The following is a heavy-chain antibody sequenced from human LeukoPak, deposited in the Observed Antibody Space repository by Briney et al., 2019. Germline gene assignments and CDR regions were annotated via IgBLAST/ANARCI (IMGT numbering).Heavy chain of an antibody. D-gene: IGHD2/OR15-2a*01. CDR3: ATFDYLGWFGP. CDR1: GFTFSSYG. Sequence: GGSLRLSCAASGFTFSSYGMHWVRQAPGKGLEWVAVISYDGSNKYYADSVKGRFTISRDNSKNTLYLQMNSLRAEDTAVYYCATFDYLGWFGPWGQGTLVTVSS. V-gene: IGHV3-30*03. CDR2: ISYDGSNK. J-gene: IGHJ5*02.